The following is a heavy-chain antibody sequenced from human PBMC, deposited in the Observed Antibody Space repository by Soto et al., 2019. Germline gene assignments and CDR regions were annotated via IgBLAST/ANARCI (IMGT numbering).Heavy chain of an antibody. CDR1: GGSISSGGYY. V-gene: IGHV4-31*03. Sequence: QVQLQESGPGLVKPSQTLSLTCTVSGGSISSGGYYWSWIRQHPGKGLEWIGYIYYSGSTYYNPSLQGRVTISVDTFKNQFSLKLSFVIAADTAVYYCARAYYSSSSRGVFHNWFDPWGQGTLVTVSS. CDR2: IYYSGST. CDR3: ARAYYSSSSRGVFHNWFDP. J-gene: IGHJ5*02. D-gene: IGHD6-6*01.